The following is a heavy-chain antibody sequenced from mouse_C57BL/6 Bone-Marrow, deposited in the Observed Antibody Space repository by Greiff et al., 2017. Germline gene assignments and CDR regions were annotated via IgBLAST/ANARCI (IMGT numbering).Heavy chain of an antibody. D-gene: IGHD1-1*01. CDR2: INPNNGGT. Sequence: VQLQQSGPELVKPGASVKIPCKASGYTFTDYNMDWVKQSHGKSLEWIGDINPNNGGTIYNQKFKGKATLTVDKSSSTAYMELRSLTSEDTAVYYCARSITTVVATDFDVWGTGTTVTVSS. CDR3: ARSITTVVATDFDV. J-gene: IGHJ1*03. V-gene: IGHV1-18*01. CDR1: GYTFTDYN.